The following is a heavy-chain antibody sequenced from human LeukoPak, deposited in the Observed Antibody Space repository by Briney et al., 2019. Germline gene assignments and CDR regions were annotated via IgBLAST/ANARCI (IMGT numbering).Heavy chain of an antibody. CDR2: IYYSGST. CDR1: GGSIGSSSYY. D-gene: IGHD3-10*01. V-gene: IGHV4-39*01. Sequence: SETLSLTCTVSGGSIGSSSYYWGWIRQPPGKGLEWIGSIYYSGSTYYNPSLKSRVTISVDTSKNQFSLKLSSVTAADTAVYYCAREGRITMVRGVGTFDIWGQGTMVTVSS. CDR3: AREGRITMVRGVGTFDI. J-gene: IGHJ3*02.